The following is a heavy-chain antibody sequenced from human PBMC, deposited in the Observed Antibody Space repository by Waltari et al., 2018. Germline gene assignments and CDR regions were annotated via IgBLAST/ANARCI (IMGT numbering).Heavy chain of an antibody. J-gene: IGHJ4*02. Sequence: VQLQQWGAGLLKPSETLSLTCAVYGGSFSGYYWSWIRQPPGKGLEWIGAINHSGSTNYNPSLKSRVTISVDTSKNQFSLKLSSVTAADTAVYYCARGRTIFGVVINFDYWGQGTLVTVSS. CDR2: INHSGST. CDR1: GGSFSGYY. V-gene: IGHV4-34*01. CDR3: ARGRTIFGVVINFDY. D-gene: IGHD3-3*01.